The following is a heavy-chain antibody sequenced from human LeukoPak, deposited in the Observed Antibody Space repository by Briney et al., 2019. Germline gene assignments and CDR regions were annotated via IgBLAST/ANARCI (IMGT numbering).Heavy chain of an antibody. CDR2: IYYTGST. V-gene: IGHV4-39*01. D-gene: IGHD3-22*01. J-gene: IGHJ4*02. CDR1: GGSISNNNYY. Sequence: SEALSLTCTVSGGSISNNNYYWGWIRQPPGKGLEWIGNIYYTGSTYYDPSLKSRVTISVDTSKNQFSLKLSSVTAADTAVYYCARHRGDYYDSSGSFDYWGQGTLVTVSS. CDR3: ARHRGDYYDSSGSFDY.